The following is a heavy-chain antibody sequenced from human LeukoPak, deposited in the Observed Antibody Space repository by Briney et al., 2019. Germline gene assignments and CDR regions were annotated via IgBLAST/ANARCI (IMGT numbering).Heavy chain of an antibody. V-gene: IGHV4-4*02. J-gene: IGHJ3*02. CDR2: IHHGGGT. CDR3: ATPNDAFNI. Sequence: SETLSLTCAVSGVSISNENWWRWVRQPPGKGLEWFGEIHHGGGTNYNPSLRSRVTISIDTSKNQFSMKLTSVTAAVTAVYYCATPNDAFNIWGQGKMVTVSS. CDR1: GVSISNENW.